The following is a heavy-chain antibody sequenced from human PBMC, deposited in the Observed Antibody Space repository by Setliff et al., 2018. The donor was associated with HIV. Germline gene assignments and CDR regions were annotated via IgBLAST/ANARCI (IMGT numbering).Heavy chain of an antibody. CDR1: GFTFSSYA. CDR3: AKDIVAPGLFLDY. J-gene: IGHJ4*02. CDR2: ISGSGGST. V-gene: IGHV3-23*01. Sequence: GGSLRLSCAASGFTFSSYAMSWVRQAPGKGLGWVSAISGSGGSTYYADSVKGRFTISRDNSKNTLYLQMNSLRAEDTAVYYRAKDIVAPGLFLDYWGQGTLVTVSS. D-gene: IGHD3-16*02.